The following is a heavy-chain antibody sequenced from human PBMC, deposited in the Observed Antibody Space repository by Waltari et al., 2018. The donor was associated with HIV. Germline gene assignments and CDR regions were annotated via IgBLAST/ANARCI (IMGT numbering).Heavy chain of an antibody. CDR1: GYTFTSYA. D-gene: IGHD3-22*01. V-gene: IGHV1-8*01. CDR2: MNTKSGNT. Sequence: QVQLVQSGSEVRKPGASVKVSCKASGYTFTSYAINWVRQATGLGLEWMGWMNTKSGNTGYAQKFQGRVTITRNTSISTVYMELRSLRSEDTAKYYCARGFNYYDSSGYRFDPWGQGTLVTVSS. CDR3: ARGFNYYDSSGYRFDP. J-gene: IGHJ5*02.